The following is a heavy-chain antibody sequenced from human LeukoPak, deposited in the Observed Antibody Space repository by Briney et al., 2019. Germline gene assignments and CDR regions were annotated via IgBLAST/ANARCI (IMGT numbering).Heavy chain of an antibody. CDR3: ARVRGSGGLAGTFDY. CDR2: IYHSGST. V-gene: IGHV4-4*02. CDR1: GGSISSSNW. J-gene: IGHJ4*02. Sequence: PSETLSLTCAVSGGSISSSNWWSWVRQPPGKGLEWIGEIYHSGSTNYNPSLKSRVTISVDKSKNQFSLKLSSVTAADTAVYYCARVRGSGGLAGTFDYWGQGTLVTVSS. D-gene: IGHD6-19*01.